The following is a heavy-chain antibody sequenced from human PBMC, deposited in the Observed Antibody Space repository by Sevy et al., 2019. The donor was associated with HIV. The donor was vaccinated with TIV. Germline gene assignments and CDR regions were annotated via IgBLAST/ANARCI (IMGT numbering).Heavy chain of an antibody. J-gene: IGHJ4*02. CDR3: ARVSGRGYSGYDPLAPYYFDY. CDR2: IYYSGST. CDR1: GGSISSGDYY. D-gene: IGHD5-12*01. V-gene: IGHV4-30-4*01. Sequence: SETLSLTCTVSGGSISSGDYYWSWIRQPPGKGLEWIGYIYYSGSTYYNPSLKSRVTISVDTSKNQFSRKLSSVTAADTAVYYCARVSGRGYSGYDPLAPYYFDYWGQGTLVTVSS.